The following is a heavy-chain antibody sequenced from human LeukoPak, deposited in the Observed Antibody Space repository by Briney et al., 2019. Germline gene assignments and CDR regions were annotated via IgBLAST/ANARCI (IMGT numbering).Heavy chain of an antibody. J-gene: IGHJ4*02. D-gene: IGHD1-26*01. CDR1: GGTFSSYA. CDR3: ASVTPSSGSYYDY. CDR2: IIPVFGTA. V-gene: IGHV1-69*05. Sequence: SVKVSCKASGGTFSSYAISWVRQAPGQGLEWMGGIIPVFGTANYAQKFQGRVTITTDESTSTAYMELSSLRSEDTAVYYCASVTPSSGSYYDYWGQGTLVTVSS.